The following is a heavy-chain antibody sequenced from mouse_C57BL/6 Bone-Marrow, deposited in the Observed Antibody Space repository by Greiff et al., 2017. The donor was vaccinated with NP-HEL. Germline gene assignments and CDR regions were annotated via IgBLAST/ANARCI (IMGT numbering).Heavy chain of an antibody. J-gene: IGHJ4*01. CDR3: ARWNYLYAMDY. Sequence: QVQLKQSGTELVKPGASVKLSCKASGYTFTSYWMHWVKQRPGQSLEWIGNINPSNGGTNYNEKFKSKATLTVDKSSSTAYMQLSSLTSEDSAVYYCARWNYLYAMDYWGQGTSVTVSS. V-gene: IGHV1-53*01. CDR2: INPSNGGT. D-gene: IGHD5-5*01. CDR1: GYTFTSYW.